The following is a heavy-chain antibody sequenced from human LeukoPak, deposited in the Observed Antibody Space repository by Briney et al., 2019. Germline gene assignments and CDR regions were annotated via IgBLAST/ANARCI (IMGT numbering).Heavy chain of an antibody. V-gene: IGHV3-30-3*01. CDR1: EFILSPYS. Sequence: GRSLRLSCAASEFILSPYSMHWVRQAPGKGLEWVAVISFDGTIKYYGDSVNGRFTISRDNAKNTLYLQMNSLRGEDTAVYYCARDMLFGESVYNWFDPWGQGTLVTVSS. D-gene: IGHD3/OR15-3a*01. CDR3: ARDMLFGESVYNWFDP. J-gene: IGHJ5*02. CDR2: ISFDGTIK.